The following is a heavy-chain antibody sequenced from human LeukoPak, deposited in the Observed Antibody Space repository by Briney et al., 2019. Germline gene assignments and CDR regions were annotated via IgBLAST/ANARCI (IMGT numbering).Heavy chain of an antibody. CDR3: ARVRCSGASCSPNWFDP. CDR1: GFTFTNYA. Sequence: GGSLRLSCAASGFTFTNYALSWVRQAPGKGLEWVSTISGSGGNTYYADFVKGRFTISRDNSKNTLYLQMNSLRDEDTAVYYCARVRCSGASCSPNWFDPWGQGTLVTVSS. V-gene: IGHV3-23*01. J-gene: IGHJ5*02. CDR2: ISGSGGNT. D-gene: IGHD2-15*01.